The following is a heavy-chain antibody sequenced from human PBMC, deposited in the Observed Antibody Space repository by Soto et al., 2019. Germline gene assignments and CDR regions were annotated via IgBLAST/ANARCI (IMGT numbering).Heavy chain of an antibody. D-gene: IGHD2-15*01. V-gene: IGHV3-74*01. J-gene: IGHJ4*02. Sequence: EVQLVESGGGLVQPGGSLRLSCAASGFTFSSYWMHWVRQAPGKGLVWVSRLNSDGSSTSYADSVKGRFTISRDNAKNTLYLQMNSLRAEDTAVYYCARVEYCSGGSCYGQGYWGQGTLVNGSS. CDR2: LNSDGSST. CDR3: ARVEYCSGGSCYGQGY. CDR1: GFTFSSYW.